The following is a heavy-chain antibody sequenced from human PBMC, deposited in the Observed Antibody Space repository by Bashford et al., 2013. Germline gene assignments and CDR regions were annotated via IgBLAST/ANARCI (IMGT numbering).Heavy chain of an antibody. Sequence: SETLSLTCTVSGGSISSGGYYWSWIRQHPGKGLEWIGFFSYSGTTHYNPSLKSRVTISVDTSKNQFSLKLSSVTAADTAVYYCARRGGGNHWFDPVGPGNPGHRLL. CDR2: FSYSGTT. V-gene: IGHV4-31*03. CDR1: GGSISSGGYY. D-gene: IGHD4-23*01. CDR3: ARRGGGNHWFDP. J-gene: IGHJ5*02.